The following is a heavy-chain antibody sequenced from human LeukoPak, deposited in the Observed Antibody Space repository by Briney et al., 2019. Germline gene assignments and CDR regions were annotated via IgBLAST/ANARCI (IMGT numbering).Heavy chain of an antibody. CDR1: GGSFSGYY. J-gene: IGHJ1*01. V-gene: IGHV4-34*01. CDR2: INHSGST. Sequence: PSETLSLTCAVYGGSFSGYYWSWIRQPPGKGLEWIGEINHSGSTNYNPSLKSRVTISVDTSKNQFSLKLSSVTAADTAVYYCARHSRGGITMVRGAPPQHWGQGTLVTVSS. D-gene: IGHD3-10*01. CDR3: ARHSRGGITMVRGAPPQH.